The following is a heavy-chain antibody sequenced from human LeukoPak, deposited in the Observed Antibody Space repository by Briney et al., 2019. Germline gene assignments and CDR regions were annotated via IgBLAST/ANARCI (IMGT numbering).Heavy chain of an antibody. Sequence: SETLSLTCAVYGGSFSGYYWSWIRQPPGKGLEWIGAINHSGSTNYNPSLKSRVTISVDTSKNQFSLKLSSVTAADTAVYYCARGLWGSYRPWGQGTLVTVSS. D-gene: IGHD3-16*02. J-gene: IGHJ5*02. CDR3: ARGLWGSYRP. CDR1: GGSFSGYY. V-gene: IGHV4-34*01. CDR2: INHSGST.